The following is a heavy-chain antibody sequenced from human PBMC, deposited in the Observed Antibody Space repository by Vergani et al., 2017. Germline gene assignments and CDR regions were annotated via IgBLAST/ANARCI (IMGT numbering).Heavy chain of an antibody. CDR2: ISGSGGST. CDR1: GFTFSSYG. Sequence: VQLVESGGGVVQPGRSLRLSCAASGFTFSSYGMHWVRQAPGKGLEWVSAISGSGGSTYYADSVKGRFTISRDNSKNTLYLQMNSLRAEDTAVYYCARTMVRGVINYYYYGMDVWGQGTTVTVSS. D-gene: IGHD3-10*01. J-gene: IGHJ6*02. CDR3: ARTMVRGVINYYYYGMDV. V-gene: IGHV3-23*04.